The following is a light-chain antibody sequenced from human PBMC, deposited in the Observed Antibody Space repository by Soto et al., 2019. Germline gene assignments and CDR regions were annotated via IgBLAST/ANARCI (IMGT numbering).Light chain of an antibody. J-gene: IGKJ1*01. Sequence: EIVLTQSPCTLSLSPGERATLSCRASQSVRSSYLAWYQQTPGQTPRLLIYAASSRATGIPDRFSGSGSGTDFSLTISRLEAEDFAVYYCQQYGSSPRTFGQGTKVDIK. V-gene: IGKV3-20*01. CDR3: QQYGSSPRT. CDR2: AAS. CDR1: QSVRSSY.